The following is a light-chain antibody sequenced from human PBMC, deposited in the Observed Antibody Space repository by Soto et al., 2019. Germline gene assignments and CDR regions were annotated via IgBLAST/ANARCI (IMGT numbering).Light chain of an antibody. CDR3: QKCNSAPFT. CDR2: DAS. Sequence: DIQMTQSPSSLSASVGDRVTIICRASQSVSTRLAWYQQKPGKAPKVLIYDASSWAGGVPSRFTGSGSGTEFTLTINSLQPDDFATYYCQKCNSAPFTFGPGTKVDIK. CDR1: QSVSTR. J-gene: IGKJ3*01. V-gene: IGKV1-5*02.